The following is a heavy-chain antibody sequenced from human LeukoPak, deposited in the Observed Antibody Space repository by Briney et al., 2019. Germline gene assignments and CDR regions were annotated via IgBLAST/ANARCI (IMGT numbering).Heavy chain of an antibody. CDR2: ISSSSSYI. V-gene: IGHV3-21*01. Sequence: GSLRLSCAASGFTFSSYSMNWVRQAPGKGLEWVSSISSSSSYIYYADSVKGRFTISRDNAKNSLYLQMNSLRAEDTAVYYCARVGFTGSSLYFDYWGQGTLVTVSS. D-gene: IGHD1-1*01. J-gene: IGHJ4*02. CDR1: GFTFSSYS. CDR3: ARVGFTGSSLYFDY.